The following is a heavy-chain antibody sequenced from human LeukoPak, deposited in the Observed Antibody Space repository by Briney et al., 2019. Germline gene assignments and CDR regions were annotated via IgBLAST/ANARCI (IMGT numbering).Heavy chain of an antibody. Sequence: SVKVSCKASGGTFSSYAISWVRQAPGQGLEWMGGIIPIFGTANYAQKFQGRVTMTEDTSTDTAYMELSSLRSEDTAVYYCATVGRYCSRGTCRYYYYGMDVWGQGTTVTVSS. D-gene: IGHD2-2*01. CDR1: GGTFSSYA. V-gene: IGHV1-69*06. CDR3: ATVGRYCSRGTCRYYYYGMDV. CDR2: IIPIFGTA. J-gene: IGHJ6*02.